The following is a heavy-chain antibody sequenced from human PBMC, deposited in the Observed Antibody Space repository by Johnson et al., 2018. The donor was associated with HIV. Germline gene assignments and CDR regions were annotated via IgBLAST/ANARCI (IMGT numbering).Heavy chain of an antibody. V-gene: IGHV3-7*02. CDR3: AFPTGATTAFDI. Sequence: ASGFTFSSYAMNWVRQAPGKGLEWVANIKQDGSEKYYVDSVKGRFTISRDNAKNTLYLQMNSLRAEDTAVYYCAFPTGATTAFDIWGQGTMVTVSS. CDR1: GFTFSSYA. CDR2: IKQDGSEK. J-gene: IGHJ3*02. D-gene: IGHD5-24*01.